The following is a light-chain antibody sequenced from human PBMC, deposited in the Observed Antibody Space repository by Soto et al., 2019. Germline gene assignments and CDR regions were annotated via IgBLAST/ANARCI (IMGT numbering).Light chain of an antibody. J-gene: IGKJ5*01. Sequence: EIVWTQSPATLSLSPGERATLSCGASQSVRSNYLAWYQQKRGQAPRLLMYESSSRATGIPDMFSGSGSGTDFTLTISRLEPEDFGVYYCQQSSRSPITFGQGTQREIK. CDR2: ESS. CDR3: QQSSRSPIT. CDR1: QSVRSNY. V-gene: IGKV3D-20*01.